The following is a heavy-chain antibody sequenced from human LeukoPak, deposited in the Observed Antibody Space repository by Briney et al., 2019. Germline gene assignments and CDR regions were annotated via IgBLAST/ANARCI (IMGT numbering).Heavy chain of an antibody. D-gene: IGHD3-10*02. J-gene: IGHJ4*02. CDR2: IKEDGSVR. Sequence: GGSLRLSCEGSAFIFSGHWMNWVRQTPGKGLEWVASIKEDGSVRQYVDSVKGRFSISRDNTKGSLFLQLNSLRAEDTAVYYCAKRMEARPLLFGDLESGFDYWGQGTLVTVSS. CDR1: AFIFSGHW. V-gene: IGHV3-7*03. CDR3: AKRMEARPLLFGDLESGFDY.